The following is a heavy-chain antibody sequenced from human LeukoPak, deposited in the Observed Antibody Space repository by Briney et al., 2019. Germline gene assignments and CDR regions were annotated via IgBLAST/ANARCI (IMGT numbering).Heavy chain of an antibody. Sequence: SETLSLTCAVYGGSFSGYYWSWIRQPPGKGLEWIGEINHSGSTNYNPSLKSRVTISVDTSKNQFSLKPSSVTAADTAVYYCARDRGRTSYYYGMDVWGQGTTVTVSS. J-gene: IGHJ6*02. V-gene: IGHV4-34*01. CDR2: INHSGST. D-gene: IGHD3-10*01. CDR1: GGSFSGYY. CDR3: ARDRGRTSYYYGMDV.